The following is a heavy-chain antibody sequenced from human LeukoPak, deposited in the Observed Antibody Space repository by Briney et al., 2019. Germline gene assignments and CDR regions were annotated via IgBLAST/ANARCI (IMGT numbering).Heavy chain of an antibody. CDR3: AKVVSDSSGYSFDY. D-gene: IGHD3-22*01. J-gene: IGHJ4*02. V-gene: IGHV3-9*01. CDR2: ISWNSGSI. Sequence: PGGSLRLSCAASGFSFDDYAMHWVRQAPGKGLEWVSGISWNSGSIGYADSVKGRFTISRDNAKNSLYLQMNSLRAEDTALYYCAKVVSDSSGYSFDYWGQGTLVTVSS. CDR1: GFSFDDYA.